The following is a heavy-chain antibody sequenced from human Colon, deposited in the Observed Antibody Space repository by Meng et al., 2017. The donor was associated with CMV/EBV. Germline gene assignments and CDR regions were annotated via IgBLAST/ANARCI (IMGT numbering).Heavy chain of an antibody. Sequence: TCTFSGFSLTTTGVGVGWIRQPPGKALEWLVLIYWDDDRHYSPSLKNRLTITKDTSKSQVVLTMTNMDPVDTATYYCARRNYGPFDYWGQGTLVTVSS. D-gene: IGHD3-16*01. CDR1: GFSLTTTGVG. V-gene: IGHV2-5*02. J-gene: IGHJ4*02. CDR2: IYWDDDR. CDR3: ARRNYGPFDY.